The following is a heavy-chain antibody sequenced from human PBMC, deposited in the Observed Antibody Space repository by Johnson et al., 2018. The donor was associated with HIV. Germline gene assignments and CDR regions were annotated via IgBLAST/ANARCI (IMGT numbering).Heavy chain of an antibody. CDR1: GVTVSTNY. CDR3: ARGRVNGGAFHI. D-gene: IGHD2-8*01. CDR2: ISSSDSTI. Sequence: QVQLVESGGGLIQPGGSLRLSCAASGVTVSTNYMSWVRQAPGKGLEWVSYISSSDSTINYADSVKGRFTISRDNAKNSLYLQMNSLRAEDTAVYYCARGRVNGGAFHIWGQGTMVTVSS. V-gene: IGHV3-11*04. J-gene: IGHJ3*02.